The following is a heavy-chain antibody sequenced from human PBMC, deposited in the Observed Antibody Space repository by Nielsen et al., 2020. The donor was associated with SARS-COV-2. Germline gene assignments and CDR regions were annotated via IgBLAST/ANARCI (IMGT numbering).Heavy chain of an antibody. J-gene: IGHJ5*02. V-gene: IGHV3-9*01. CDR2: ISWNSGSI. CDR3: AKDSTDCSSTSCYWWFDP. Sequence: GGSLRLSCAASGFTFDDYAMHWVRQAPGKGLEWVSGISWNSGSIGYADSAKGRFTISRDNAKNSLYLQMNSLRAEDTALYYCAKDSTDCSSTSCYWWFDPWGQGTLVTVSS. D-gene: IGHD2-2*01. CDR1: GFTFDDYA.